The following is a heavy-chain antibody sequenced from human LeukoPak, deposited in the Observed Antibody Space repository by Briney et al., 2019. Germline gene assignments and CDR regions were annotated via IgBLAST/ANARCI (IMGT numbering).Heavy chain of an antibody. Sequence: ASVTVSCKASGYTFTSYGISWVRQAPGQGLEWMGWISAYNGNTNYAQKLQGRVTMTTDTSTSTAYMELRSLRSDDTAVYYCARSYYYDSSGYSPKHFDYWGQGTLVTVSS. D-gene: IGHD3-22*01. V-gene: IGHV1-18*01. CDR3: ARSYYYDSSGYSPKHFDY. J-gene: IGHJ4*02. CDR1: GYTFTSYG. CDR2: ISAYNGNT.